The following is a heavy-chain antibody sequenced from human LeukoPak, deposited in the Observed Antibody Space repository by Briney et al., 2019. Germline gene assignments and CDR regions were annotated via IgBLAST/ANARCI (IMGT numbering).Heavy chain of an antibody. V-gene: IGHV1-2*02. Sequence: GASVKVSCKASGYTFTGYYMHWVRQAPGQGLEWMGWTNPNSGGTNYAQKFQGRVTMTRDTSISTAYMELSRLRSDDTAVYYCARDLVVPAAMYFYYGMDVWGQGTTVTVSS. CDR3: ARDLVVPAAMYFYYGMDV. CDR2: TNPNSGGT. CDR1: GYTFTGYY. J-gene: IGHJ6*02. D-gene: IGHD2-2*01.